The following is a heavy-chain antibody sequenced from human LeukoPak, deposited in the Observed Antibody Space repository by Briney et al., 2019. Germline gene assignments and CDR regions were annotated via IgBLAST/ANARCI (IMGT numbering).Heavy chain of an antibody. CDR3: ARERYSSSWYYYMDV. V-gene: IGHV1-8*01. D-gene: IGHD6-13*01. Sequence: GASVKVSCKASGYTFTSYDINWVRQATGQGLEWMGWMNPNSGHTGYAQKFQGRVTMTRNTSISTAYMELSSLRSEDTAVYYCARERYSSSWYYYMDVWGKGTTVTVSS. J-gene: IGHJ6*03. CDR1: GYTFTSYD. CDR2: MNPNSGHT.